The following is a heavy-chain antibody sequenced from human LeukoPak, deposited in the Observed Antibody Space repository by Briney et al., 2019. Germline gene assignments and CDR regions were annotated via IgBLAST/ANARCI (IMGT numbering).Heavy chain of an antibody. CDR1: GYTFTSYY. J-gene: IGHJ3*02. V-gene: IGHV1-46*01. CDR3: ARGYGGNSELDAFDI. Sequence: ASVNVSCKASGYTFTSYYMHWVRQAPGQGLEWMGIINPSGGSTSYAQKFQGRVTMTRDTSTSTVYMELSSLRSEDTAVYYCARGYGGNSELDAFDIWGQGTMVTVSS. CDR2: INPSGGST. D-gene: IGHD4-23*01.